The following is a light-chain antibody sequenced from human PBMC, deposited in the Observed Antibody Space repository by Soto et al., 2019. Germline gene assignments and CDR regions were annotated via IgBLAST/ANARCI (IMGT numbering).Light chain of an antibody. CDR1: STNIGNNY. Sequence: QSVLTQPPSVSGTPGQRVTISCSGGSTNIGNNYVYWYQHLPGAPPKLLIFSNSQRPPGVPDRFSGFKSGTAASLAIRGLRPEDEGDYYCAAWDDSPTTYVLIGGGTKLTVL. CDR2: SNS. CDR3: AAWDDSPTTYVL. J-gene: IGLJ2*01. V-gene: IGLV1-47*02.